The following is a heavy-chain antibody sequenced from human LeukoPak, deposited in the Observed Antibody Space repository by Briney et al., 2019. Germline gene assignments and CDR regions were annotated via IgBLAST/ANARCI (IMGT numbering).Heavy chain of an antibody. V-gene: IGHV3-30*18. Sequence: GGSLRLSCAASGFTFSSYGMHWVRQAPGKGLEWVAVISYDGSNKYYADSVKGRFTISRDNSKNTLYLQMNSLRAEDTAVYYCAKGETTVTTYFDYWDQGTLVTVSS. CDR2: ISYDGSNK. D-gene: IGHD4-17*01. J-gene: IGHJ4*02. CDR1: GFTFSSYG. CDR3: AKGETTVTTYFDY.